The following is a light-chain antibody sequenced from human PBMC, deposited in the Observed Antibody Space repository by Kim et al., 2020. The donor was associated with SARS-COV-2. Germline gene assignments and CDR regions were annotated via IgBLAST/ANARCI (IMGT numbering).Light chain of an antibody. J-gene: IGLJ3*02. CDR3: NSRDSGGRHGV. CDR1: SLRSYF. V-gene: IGLV3-19*01. CDR2: GRN. Sequence: SSELTQDPAVSVALGQTVKITCQGDSLRSYFASWYQQKPGQAPILVMYGRNIRPSDIPDRFSGSRLGNTASLTITGAQAEDEADYYCNSRDSGGRHGVFGGGTQLTVL.